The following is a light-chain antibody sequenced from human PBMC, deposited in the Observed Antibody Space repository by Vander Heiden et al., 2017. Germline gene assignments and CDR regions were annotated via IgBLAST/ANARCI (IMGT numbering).Light chain of an antibody. CDR1: PSILYSSNNKDC. J-gene: IGKJ1*01. V-gene: IGKV4-1*01. Sequence: DIVLTQSPDSLAVSLGERSSIHCKSSPSILYSSNNKDCLAGFQQKPGQPPKLLIYWASTRESGFPDRFTGSGSGTDFTRTISSLQAADVAVYYCQQYYSSPSFGQGTKVEIK. CDR3: QQYYSSPS. CDR2: WAS.